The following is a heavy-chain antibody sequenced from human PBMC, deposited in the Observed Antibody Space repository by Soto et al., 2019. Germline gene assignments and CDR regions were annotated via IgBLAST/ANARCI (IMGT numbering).Heavy chain of an antibody. V-gene: IGHV4-59*01. CDR3: ARSVYVRGDNYHLDY. CDR2: GYFRGRT. Sequence: SETLSLTCTVSGVSTFDYYWTWVGQTPGKGLEWIGYGYFRGRTVYNPSLQSRVAISVDTSKRQFSLRLTSVTTADTAVYFCARSVYVRGDNYHLDYWGPGQLVTVSS. J-gene: IGHJ4*02. CDR1: GVSTFDYY. D-gene: IGHD5-12*01.